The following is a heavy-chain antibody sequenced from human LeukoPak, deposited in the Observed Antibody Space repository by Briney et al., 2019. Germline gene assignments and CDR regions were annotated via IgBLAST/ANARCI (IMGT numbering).Heavy chain of an antibody. CDR3: ARDGRWDGFDP. CDR2: IYSGGST. Sequence: PGGSLRLSCAASGFAVSSNYMSWVRQAPGKGLEWVSVIYSGGSTYYADSVKGRFTISRDNSKNTLFLQMNSLRAEDTAVYYCARDGRWDGFDPWGQGTLVTVSS. CDR1: GFAVSSNY. D-gene: IGHD4-23*01. J-gene: IGHJ5*02. V-gene: IGHV3-66*01.